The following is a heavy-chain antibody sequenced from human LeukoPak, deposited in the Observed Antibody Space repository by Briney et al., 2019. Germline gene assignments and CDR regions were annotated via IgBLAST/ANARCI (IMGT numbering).Heavy chain of an antibody. CDR2: IIPIFGTA. CDR1: GGTFSSYA. CDR3: ARMRSSASNYFDY. J-gene: IGHJ4*02. V-gene: IGHV1-69*06. D-gene: IGHD2-2*01. Sequence: ASVKVSCKAPGGTFSSYAISWVRQAPGQGLEWMGGIIPIFGTANYAQKFQGRVTITADKSTSTAYMELSSLRSEDTAVYYCARMRSSASNYFDYWGQGTLVTVSS.